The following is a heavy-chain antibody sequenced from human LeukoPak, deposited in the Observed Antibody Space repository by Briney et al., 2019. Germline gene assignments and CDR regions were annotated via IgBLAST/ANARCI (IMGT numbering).Heavy chain of an antibody. Sequence: ASVKVSCKASGYTFTSYYMHWVRQAPGQGLEWMGITNPSGGSTSYAQKFQGRVTMTRDTSTSTVYMELSSLRSEDTAVYYCARDRYYDFWSGYYFDYWGQGTLVTVSS. CDR3: ARDRYYDFWSGYYFDY. CDR2: TNPSGGST. CDR1: GYTFTSYY. V-gene: IGHV1-46*01. D-gene: IGHD3-3*01. J-gene: IGHJ4*02.